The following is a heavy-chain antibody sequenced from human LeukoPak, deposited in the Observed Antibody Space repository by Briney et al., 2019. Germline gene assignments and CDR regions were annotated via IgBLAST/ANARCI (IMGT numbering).Heavy chain of an antibody. CDR3: AKQRGYTYGYPFDS. Sequence: PGGSLRLSCAASGFIFSSYAMSWVRQAPGKGLEWVSTISGSGDSTYYADSVKGRFTISRDNSESTLYVHMSSLRAEDTAVYYCAKQRGYTYGYPFDSWGQGTLVTVSS. D-gene: IGHD5-18*01. J-gene: IGHJ4*02. V-gene: IGHV3-23*01. CDR1: GFIFSSYA. CDR2: ISGSGDST.